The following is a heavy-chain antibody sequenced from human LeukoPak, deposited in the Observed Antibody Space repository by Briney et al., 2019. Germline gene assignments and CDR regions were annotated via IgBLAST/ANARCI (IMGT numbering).Heavy chain of an antibody. D-gene: IGHD6-13*01. Sequence: GESPEISCKASGYSFSTYWIGWVRQMPGKGLEWMGVIYPGDSDTRYSPSFQGQVTISVDKSISTAYLQWSSLKASDTAMYYCARPDLAAAAFDIWGQGTMVTVSS. CDR3: ARPDLAAAAFDI. J-gene: IGHJ3*02. V-gene: IGHV5-51*01. CDR2: IYPGDSDT. CDR1: GYSFSTYW.